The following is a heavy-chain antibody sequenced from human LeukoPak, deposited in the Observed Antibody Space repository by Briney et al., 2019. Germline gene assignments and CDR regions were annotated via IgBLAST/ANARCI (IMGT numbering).Heavy chain of an antibody. CDR3: ARGSFPNYFDY. Sequence: SETLSLTCTVSGGSVSTYYWSWIRQPPGKGLEWIGFIYNSESTNYNPSLRSRVTISVDTSKNQFSLKLSSVTAADTAVYYCARGSFPNYFDYWGQGTLVTVSS. CDR1: GGSVSTYY. V-gene: IGHV4-59*02. D-gene: IGHD2/OR15-2a*01. J-gene: IGHJ4*02. CDR2: IYNSEST.